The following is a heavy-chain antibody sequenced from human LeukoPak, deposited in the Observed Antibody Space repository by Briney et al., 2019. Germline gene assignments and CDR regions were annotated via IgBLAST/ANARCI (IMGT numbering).Heavy chain of an antibody. CDR2: IGSSSSYI. CDR1: GFTFSSYS. J-gene: IGHJ6*02. Sequence: GGSLRLSCAASGFTFSSYSMNWVRQAPGKGLEWVSSIGSSSSYIYYADSVKGRFTISRDNAKNSLYLQMNSLRAEDTAVYHCARDRSSSWYEYYYYGMDVWGQGTTVTVSS. V-gene: IGHV3-21*01. D-gene: IGHD6-13*01. CDR3: ARDRSSSWYEYYYYGMDV.